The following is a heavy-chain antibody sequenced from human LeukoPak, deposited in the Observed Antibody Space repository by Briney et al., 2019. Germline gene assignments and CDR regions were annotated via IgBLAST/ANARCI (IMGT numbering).Heavy chain of an antibody. D-gene: IGHD3-22*01. CDR2: ISGSGGST. CDR1: GFTFSSYA. Sequence: GGSLRHSCAASGFTFSSYAMSWVRQAPGKGLEWVSAISGSGGSTYYADSVKGRFTISRDNSKNTLYLQMNSLRAEDTAVYYCAKEGRFYDSSGYYSGAFDIWGQGTMVTVSS. V-gene: IGHV3-23*01. CDR3: AKEGRFYDSSGYYSGAFDI. J-gene: IGHJ3*02.